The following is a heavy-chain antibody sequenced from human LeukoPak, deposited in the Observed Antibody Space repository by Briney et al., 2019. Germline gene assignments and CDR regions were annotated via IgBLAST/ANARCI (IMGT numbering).Heavy chain of an antibody. CDR1: GFTFNSYA. Sequence: GGSLRLSCAASGFTFNSYAMSWVRQAPGKGLEWVSLISGSGDRTYYADSVKGRFIISRDNSKNTLSLQMNTLRAEDTAAYYCAKVMRSGSYAGYDYWGQGTLVSVSS. J-gene: IGHJ4*02. CDR3: AKVMRSGSYAGYDY. D-gene: IGHD6-19*01. CDR2: ISGSGDRT. V-gene: IGHV3-23*01.